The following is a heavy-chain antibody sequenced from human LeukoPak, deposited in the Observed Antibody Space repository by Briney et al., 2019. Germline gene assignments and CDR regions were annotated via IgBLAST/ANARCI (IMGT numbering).Heavy chain of an antibody. Sequence: GEALRLSCAAPGFTFSSYAIHSVRQAPGRGLEWVALTSHDGSYKYYVDSVKDRYTISRDNAKNSQYLQINSLRDEDTAVYYCARDLHYSSGLIIGVDYFDYWGQGTLVTVSS. J-gene: IGHJ4*02. D-gene: IGHD6-19*01. V-gene: IGHV3-30*04. CDR2: TSHDGSYK. CDR3: ARDLHYSSGLIIGVDYFDY. CDR1: GFTFSSYA.